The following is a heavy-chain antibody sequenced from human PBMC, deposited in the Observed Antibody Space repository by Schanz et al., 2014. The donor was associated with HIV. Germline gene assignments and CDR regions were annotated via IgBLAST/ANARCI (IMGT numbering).Heavy chain of an antibody. CDR2: IYYDGTNK. CDR1: GFSFRTFG. V-gene: IGHV3-33*01. CDR3: ARGFQGFDY. Sequence: QVQLVESGGGVVQPGRSLRLSCVASGFSFRTFGMHWVRQAPGKGLEWVALIYYDGTNKYYTDSVKGRFTISRDNSKNTLSLQMNSLRAEDTSVYYCARGFQGFDYWGQGTLVTVSS. J-gene: IGHJ4*02. D-gene: IGHD3-10*01.